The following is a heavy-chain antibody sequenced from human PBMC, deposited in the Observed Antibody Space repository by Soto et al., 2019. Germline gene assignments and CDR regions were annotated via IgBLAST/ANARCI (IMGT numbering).Heavy chain of an antibody. Sequence: QVQVVQSRAEVKKPGASVKVSCKTSGYTFTDYDINWIRQAPGQGLEWMGWVSPDSGNAGYAPQFQGRVSMTSDTSISTVYMELSSLRAEDTAVYFCGVTTGYWGQGTMVTVSS. J-gene: IGHJ4*02. CDR1: GYTFTDYD. D-gene: IGHD2-21*02. CDR3: GVTTGY. V-gene: IGHV1-8*01. CDR2: VSPDSGNA.